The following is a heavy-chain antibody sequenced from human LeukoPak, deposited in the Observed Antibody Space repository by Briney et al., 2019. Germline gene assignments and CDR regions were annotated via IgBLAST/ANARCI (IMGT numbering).Heavy chain of an antibody. CDR1: GGSISSSSYY. CDR2: IKEDGSAQ. CDR3: ATSSNAPGNH. Sequence: ETLSLTCTVSGGSISSSSYYWGWIRQPPGKGLEWVANIKEDGSAQYYVGSVKGRFTISRDNAKNSLNLQMNSLRAEDTAVYYCATSSNAPGNHWGQGTLVTVSS. D-gene: IGHD2-2*01. V-gene: IGHV3-7*01. J-gene: IGHJ5*02.